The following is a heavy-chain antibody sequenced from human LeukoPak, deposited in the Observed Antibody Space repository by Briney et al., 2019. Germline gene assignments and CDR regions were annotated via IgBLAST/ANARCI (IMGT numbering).Heavy chain of an antibody. J-gene: IGHJ1*01. V-gene: IGHV4-59*12. CDR1: GGSISSYY. Sequence: SETLSLTCTVSGGSISSYYWSWIRQPPGKGLEYIGYICYSGNTNSNPSLNSRVTISVDTSRNQFSLKLSSVTAADTAVYYCARGPHCSSTSCYSEYFHHWGQDTRDTVSS. CDR2: ICYSGNT. D-gene: IGHD2-2*01. CDR3: ARGPHCSSTSCYSEYFHH.